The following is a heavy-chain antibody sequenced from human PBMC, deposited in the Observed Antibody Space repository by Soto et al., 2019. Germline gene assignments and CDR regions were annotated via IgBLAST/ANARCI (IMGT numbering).Heavy chain of an antibody. V-gene: IGHV4-39*01. D-gene: IGHD3-22*01. CDR3: ARFNVVDTNSYFDY. CDR2: ISYSGST. CDR1: GGSIRTSGYS. J-gene: IGHJ4*02. Sequence: SETLSLTCTVSGGSIRTSGYSWGWIRRPPGKGLEWIATISYSGSTYYNPSLQSRVAMSVDTSKNQFSPNVSSVTAADTAVYFCARFNVVDTNSYFDYWGQGTLVTVSS.